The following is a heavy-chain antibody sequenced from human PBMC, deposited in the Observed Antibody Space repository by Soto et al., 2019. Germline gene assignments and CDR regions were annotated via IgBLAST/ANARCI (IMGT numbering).Heavy chain of an antibody. J-gene: IGHJ4*01. CDR1: GYTLSELS. D-gene: IGHD3-22*01. CDR2: FDPEDGQT. Sequence: ASVKVSCKVSGYTLSELSMHWVRQAPGKGLEWMGRFDPEDGQTIYAQKFQGRVTMTGDTSADTVYMELSSLRSEDTAIYYCTRDHYDSSGYYRFDYWGQ. V-gene: IGHV1-24*01. CDR3: TRDHYDSSGYYRFDY.